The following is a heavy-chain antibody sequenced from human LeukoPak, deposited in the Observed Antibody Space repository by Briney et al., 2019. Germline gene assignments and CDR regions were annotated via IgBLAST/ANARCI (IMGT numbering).Heavy chain of an antibody. CDR2: IYYSGST. J-gene: IGHJ5*02. CDR1: GGSISSYY. CDR3: ARAGYSNFDWFDP. Sequence: SETLSLTCTVSGGSISSYYWSWIRQPPGKGLEWIGYIYYSGSTNYNPSLKSRVTISVDTSKNQFSLKLSSVTAADTTVYYCARAGYSNFDWFDPWGQGTLVTVSS. V-gene: IGHV4-59*01. D-gene: IGHD4-11*01.